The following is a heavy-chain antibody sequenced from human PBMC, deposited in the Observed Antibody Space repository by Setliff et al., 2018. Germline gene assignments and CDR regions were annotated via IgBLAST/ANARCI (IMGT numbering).Heavy chain of an antibody. CDR2: TYYSGST. CDR3: ATFGPCKGVSGTCPPRDS. Sequence: SETLSLTCTVSGGSISSYYWSWIRQPPGKGLEWIGYTYYSGSTYYNRSLNSRVTMSVDTSKNHFSLKLPSVTAADTAVYFCATFGPCKGVSGTCPPRDSWGQGTLVTVSS. D-gene: IGHD6-19*01. V-gene: IGHV4-59*04. CDR1: GGSISSYY. J-gene: IGHJ4*02.